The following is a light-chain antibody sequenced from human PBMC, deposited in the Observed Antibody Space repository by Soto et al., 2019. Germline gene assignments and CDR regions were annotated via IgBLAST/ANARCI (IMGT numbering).Light chain of an antibody. Sequence: EIVLTQSPGTLSLSPGERATLSCRASQPVSSNYLAWYQHKPGQAPRLLIYGASSRATGIPDRFSGRGAGTDFTLTISRLEPEDFAVYYCQQYGTSLRTLGQGTKVDIK. V-gene: IGKV3-20*01. J-gene: IGKJ1*01. CDR3: QQYGTSLRT. CDR2: GAS. CDR1: QPVSSNY.